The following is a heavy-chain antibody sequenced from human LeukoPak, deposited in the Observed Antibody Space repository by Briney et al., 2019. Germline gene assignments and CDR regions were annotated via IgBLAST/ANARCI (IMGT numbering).Heavy chain of an antibody. CDR3: ARHSRYDSSGYLVY. J-gene: IGHJ4*02. CDR2: IYTSGSA. Sequence: PSETLSLTCAVYGGSFSGYYWSWIRQPAGKGLEWIGRIYTSGSANYNPSLKSRVTISVDTSKNQFSLKLSSVTAADTAVYYCARHSRYDSSGYLVYWGQGTLVTVSS. D-gene: IGHD3-22*01. V-gene: IGHV4-59*10. CDR1: GGSFSGYY.